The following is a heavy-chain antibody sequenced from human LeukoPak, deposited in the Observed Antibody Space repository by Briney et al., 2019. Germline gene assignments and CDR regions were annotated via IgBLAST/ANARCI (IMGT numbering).Heavy chain of an antibody. CDR1: GFTFSSYW. CDR3: ARDWDYYYYYMDV. CDR2: IKQDGSEK. J-gene: IGHJ6*03. Sequence: PGGSLRLSSAASGFTFSSYWMSWVRQAPGKGLEWVANIKQDGSEKYYVDSVKGRFTISRDNAKNSLYLQMNSLRAEDTAVYYCARDWDYYYYYMDVWGKGTTVTVSS. D-gene: IGHD3-16*01. V-gene: IGHV3-7*01.